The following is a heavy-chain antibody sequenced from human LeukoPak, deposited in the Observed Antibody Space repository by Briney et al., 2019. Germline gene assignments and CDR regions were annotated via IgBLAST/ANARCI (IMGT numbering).Heavy chain of an antibody. CDR3: AKGTRGYSYGLPDY. J-gene: IGHJ4*02. D-gene: IGHD5-18*01. Sequence: GGSLRLSCAASGFTFSSYAMSWVRQAPGKGLEWVSATSGSGGSTYYADSVKGRFTISRDNSKNTLYLQMNSLRAEDTAVYYCAKGTRGYSYGLPDYWGQGTLVTVSS. V-gene: IGHV3-23*01. CDR2: TSGSGGST. CDR1: GFTFSSYA.